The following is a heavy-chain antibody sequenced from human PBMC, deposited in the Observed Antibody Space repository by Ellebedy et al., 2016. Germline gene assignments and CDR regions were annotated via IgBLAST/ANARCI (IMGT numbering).Heavy chain of an antibody. J-gene: IGHJ4*02. D-gene: IGHD6-13*01. CDR2: ISGSGGST. CDR3: AKVSGIAAFFVY. V-gene: IGHV3-23*01. Sequence: GESLKISXAASGFTFSSYAMSWVRQAPGKGLEWVSAISGSGGSTYYADSVKGRFTISRDNSKNTLYLQMNSLRAEDTAVYYCAKVSGIAAFFVYWGQGTLVTVSS. CDR1: GFTFSSYA.